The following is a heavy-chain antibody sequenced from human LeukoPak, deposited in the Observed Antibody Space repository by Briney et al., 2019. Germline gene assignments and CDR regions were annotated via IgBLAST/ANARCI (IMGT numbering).Heavy chain of an antibody. CDR3: ATSSGPHSDAFDI. J-gene: IGHJ3*02. Sequence: ASVKVSCKASGYTFTSYYMHWVRQAPGQGLEWMGWINPNSGGTNYAQKFQGWVTMTRDTSISTAYMELSRLRSDDTAVYYCATSSGPHSDAFDIWGQGTMVTVSS. V-gene: IGHV1-2*04. CDR1: GYTFTSYY. D-gene: IGHD3-22*01. CDR2: INPNSGGT.